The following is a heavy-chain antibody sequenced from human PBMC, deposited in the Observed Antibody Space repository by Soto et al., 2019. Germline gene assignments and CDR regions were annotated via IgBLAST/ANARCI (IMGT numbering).Heavy chain of an antibody. J-gene: IGHJ3*02. V-gene: IGHV3-9*01. CDR3: AKDMHSSGYYEAAFDI. Sequence: EVQLVESGGGLVQPGRSLRLSCAASGFTFDDYAMHWVRQAPGKGLEWVSGISWNSGSIGYADSVKGRFTISRDNAKNSLYLQMNSLRAEVTALYYCAKDMHSSGYYEAAFDIWGQGTMVTVSS. D-gene: IGHD3-22*01. CDR1: GFTFDDYA. CDR2: ISWNSGSI.